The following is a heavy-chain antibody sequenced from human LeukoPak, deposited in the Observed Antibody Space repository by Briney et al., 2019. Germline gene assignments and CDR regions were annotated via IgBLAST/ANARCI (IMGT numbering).Heavy chain of an antibody. D-gene: IGHD3-10*01. Sequence: GGSLRLSCAASGFTFSGYAMSWVRQAPGKGLEWVSAISGSGGSTYYADSVKGRFTISRDNSKNTLYLQMNSLRAEDTAVYYCAKAMVRGVIGWFDPWGQGTLVTVSS. V-gene: IGHV3-23*01. CDR1: GFTFSGYA. CDR2: ISGSGGST. CDR3: AKAMVRGVIGWFDP. J-gene: IGHJ5*02.